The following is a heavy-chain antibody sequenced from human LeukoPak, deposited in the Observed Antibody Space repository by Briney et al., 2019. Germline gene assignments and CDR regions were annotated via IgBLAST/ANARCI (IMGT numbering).Heavy chain of an antibody. CDR1: GYTFTGYY. D-gene: IGHD2-2*01. Sequence: ASVKVSCKASGYTFTGYYMHWVRQAPGQGLEWMGWINPNSGGTNYAQKFQGRVTMTRDTSISTACMELSRLRSDDTAVYYCARDVIVPAANWFDPWGQGTLVTVSS. V-gene: IGHV1-2*02. J-gene: IGHJ5*02. CDR2: INPNSGGT. CDR3: ARDVIVPAANWFDP.